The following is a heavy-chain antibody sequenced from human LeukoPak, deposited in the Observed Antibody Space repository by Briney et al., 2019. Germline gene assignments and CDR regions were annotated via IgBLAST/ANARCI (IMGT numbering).Heavy chain of an antibody. D-gene: IGHD2-2*01. J-gene: IGHJ6*03. CDR2: ISSGSSYI. Sequence: GGSLRLSCAASGFTFSTYSMNWVRPAPGKGLDWVSSISSGSSYIYYADSVKGRFTISRDDAKNSLYLQMNILRAEDTAVYYCARYCSSSRCLYYYHMDIWGQGTAVTVSS. V-gene: IGHV3-21*01. CDR1: GFTFSTYS. CDR3: ARYCSSSRCLYYYHMDI.